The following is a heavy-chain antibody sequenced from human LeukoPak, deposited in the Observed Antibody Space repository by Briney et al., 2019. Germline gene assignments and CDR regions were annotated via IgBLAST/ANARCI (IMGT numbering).Heavy chain of an antibody. CDR1: GFTFSSDA. Sequence: GGSLRLSCAASGFTFSSDAVHWVRQAPGKGLEWVAVISYDGSNKYYADSVKGRFTISRDNSKNTLYLQMNSLRAEDTAVYYCARDGSVGSNDYWGQGTLVTVSS. V-gene: IGHV3-30-3*01. CDR3: ARDGSVGSNDY. J-gene: IGHJ4*02. CDR2: ISYDGSNK.